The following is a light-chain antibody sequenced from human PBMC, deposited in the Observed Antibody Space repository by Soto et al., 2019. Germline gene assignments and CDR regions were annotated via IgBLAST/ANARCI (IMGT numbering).Light chain of an antibody. CDR2: EVS. Sequence: QSALTQPPSASGSPGQSVTFSCTGTSSDVGAYNFVSWYQQHPGKAPKLMISEVSKRPSGVPDRFSGSKSGNTASLTVSGLQAEDEADYYCSSYAGSNTVLFGGGTQLTVL. CDR1: SSDVGAYNF. J-gene: IGLJ2*01. CDR3: SSYAGSNTVL. V-gene: IGLV2-8*01.